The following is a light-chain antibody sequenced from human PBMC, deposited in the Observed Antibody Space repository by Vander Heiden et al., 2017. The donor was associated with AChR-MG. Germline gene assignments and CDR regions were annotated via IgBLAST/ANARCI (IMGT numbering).Light chain of an antibody. V-gene: IGKV1-9*01. CDR1: LDISSY. CDR2: AAS. Sequence: DIQLTQSPSFLSASVGDRVTIPCRASLDISSYLAWYQQKPVKAPNLLIYAASTLQSGVPSRFSGGGSGTEFTLTISSLQPEDSATYYCQQFHSYPRTFGLGTRLEI. J-gene: IGKJ2*01. CDR3: QQFHSYPRT.